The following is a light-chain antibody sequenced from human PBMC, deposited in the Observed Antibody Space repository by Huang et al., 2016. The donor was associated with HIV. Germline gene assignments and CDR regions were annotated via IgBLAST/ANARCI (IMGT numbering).Light chain of an antibody. J-gene: IGKJ4*01. CDR1: RSVNSK. Sequence: EVVMTQSPAPLSVSPGERATLSCRASRSVNSKLAWYQQKPGQAPRLLIYGASTRATGIPARLSGSGSGTEFTLTISSLQSEDFAVYYCQQYSDWPLTFGGGTKVEIK. CDR2: GAS. V-gene: IGKV3-15*01. CDR3: QQYSDWPLT.